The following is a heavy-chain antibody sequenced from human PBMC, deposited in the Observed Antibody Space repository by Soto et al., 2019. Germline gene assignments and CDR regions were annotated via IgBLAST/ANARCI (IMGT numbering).Heavy chain of an antibody. CDR3: ARDKGATSYYYYGMDV. CDR1: GGSISSGGYY. D-gene: IGHD5-12*01. CDR2: IYYSGST. J-gene: IGHJ6*02. V-gene: IGHV4-31*03. Sequence: QVQLQESGPGLVKPSQTLSLTCTVSGGSISSGGYYWSWIRQHPGKGLEWIGYIYYSGSTYYNPSLKRRVTISVDTSKNQFSLKLSSVTAADTAVYYCARDKGATSYYYYGMDVWGQGTTVTVSS.